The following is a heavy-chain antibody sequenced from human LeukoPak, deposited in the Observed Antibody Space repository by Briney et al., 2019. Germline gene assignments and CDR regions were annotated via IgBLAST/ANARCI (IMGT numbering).Heavy chain of an antibody. CDR2: INSDGSST. CDR3: ARVAYYDSSGLFDY. CDR1: GFTFSSYA. J-gene: IGHJ4*02. V-gene: IGHV3-74*01. Sequence: PGGSLRLSCAASGFTFSSYAMSWVRQAPGKGLVWVSRINSDGSSTSYADSVKGRFTISRDNAKNTLYLQMNSLRAEDTAVYYCARVAYYDSSGLFDYWGQGTLVTVSS. D-gene: IGHD3-22*01.